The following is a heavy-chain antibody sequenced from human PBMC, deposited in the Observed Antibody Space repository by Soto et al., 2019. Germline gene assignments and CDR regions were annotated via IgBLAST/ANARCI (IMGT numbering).Heavy chain of an antibody. CDR1: GYGFTRHW. D-gene: IGHD2-21*01. V-gene: IGHV5-51*01. CDR2: IQPADSDT. Sequence: GESLKISCKGSGYGFTRHWIGWVRQMPGKGLEWIAIIQPADSDTRYSPSFQGQVTISADKSISTAYLQWSSLKASDTAMYYCGRHLDWREFDYWGQGTLVTVSS. J-gene: IGHJ4*02. CDR3: GRHLDWREFDY.